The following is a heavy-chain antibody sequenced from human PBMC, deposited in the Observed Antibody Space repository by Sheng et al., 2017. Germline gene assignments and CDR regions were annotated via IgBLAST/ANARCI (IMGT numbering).Heavy chain of an antibody. Sequence: QAHLVQSGGEVKKPGASVKVSCQAAGYTFLSHGISWVRQAPGQGLEWMGWTYHGNTNYAENFRGRVTISTDTSTSTAYMELRSLRSDDTAVYYCARDCSTVFHCDTMDIWGQGTLVTVSA. CDR2: TYHGNT. D-gene: IGHD2-2*01. V-gene: IGHV1-18*01. CDR3: ARDCSTVFHCDTMDI. CDR1: GYTFLSHG. J-gene: IGHJ3*02.